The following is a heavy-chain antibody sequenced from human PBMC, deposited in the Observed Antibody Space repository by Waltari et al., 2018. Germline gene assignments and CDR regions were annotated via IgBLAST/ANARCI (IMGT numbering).Heavy chain of an antibody. CDR2: ISYTGTT. D-gene: IGHD3-16*01. CDR3: ATYVGASIGTAAFDV. Sequence: AWIRQPPGKGLEWTATISYTGTTYYNPSLRSRVTISVDMAKNQFSLKLTSVTPADTAVYYCATYVGASIGTAAFDVWGQGTMVTVSS. V-gene: IGHV4-39*01. J-gene: IGHJ3*01.